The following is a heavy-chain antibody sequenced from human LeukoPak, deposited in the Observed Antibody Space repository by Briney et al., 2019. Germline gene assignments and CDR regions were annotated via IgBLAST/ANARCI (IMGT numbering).Heavy chain of an antibody. J-gene: IGHJ4*02. CDR1: GFTFSSYW. D-gene: IGHD2-2*01. CDR3: ARRYCSSTSCYYDS. V-gene: IGHV3-74*01. Sequence: EPGGSLRLSCAASGFTFSSYWMHWVRQAPGKGLAWVSRINSDGSSTSYADSVKGRFTISRDNAKNTLYLQMHSLRAEDTAVYYCARRYCSSTSCYYDSWGQGTLVTVSS. CDR2: INSDGSST.